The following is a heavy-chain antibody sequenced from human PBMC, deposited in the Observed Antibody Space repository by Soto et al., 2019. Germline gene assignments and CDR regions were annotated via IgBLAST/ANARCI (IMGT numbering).Heavy chain of an antibody. V-gene: IGHV3-7*01. D-gene: IGHD3-3*01. CDR2: IKQDGSEK. J-gene: IGHJ4*02. CDR3: AREWPLPNYDFWTGYFFETGDY. Sequence: EVQLVESGGGLVQPGGSLRLSCAASRFRFSNYWMSWVRQAPGKGLEWVANIKQDGSEKYYVDSVKGRFTISRDNAKNSLYLQMNSLRAEDTAVYYCAREWPLPNYDFWTGYFFETGDYWGQGTLVTVSS. CDR1: RFRFSNYW.